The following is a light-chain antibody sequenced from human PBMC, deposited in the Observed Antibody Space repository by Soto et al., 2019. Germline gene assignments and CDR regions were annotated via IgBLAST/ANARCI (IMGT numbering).Light chain of an antibody. J-gene: IGKJ1*01. V-gene: IGKV1-5*03. Sequence: DIQMTQSPSTVCASVGDRVTITCRASQSISSWLAWYQQKPGKAPKLLIYKASNLESGVPSRFSGSGSVTEFTLTITSLQPDDFAIYYCQQYYSYSATFGQGTKVDI. CDR2: KAS. CDR3: QQYYSYSAT. CDR1: QSISSW.